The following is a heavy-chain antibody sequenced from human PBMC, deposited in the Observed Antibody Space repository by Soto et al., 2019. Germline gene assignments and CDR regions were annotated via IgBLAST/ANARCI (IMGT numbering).Heavy chain of an antibody. V-gene: IGHV1-18*01. CDR2: ITPYNGKT. CDR3: ARDTSHYFDH. Sequence: EASSEVSCKASGYTFITYGVTWVRQAPGQGLEWMGWITPYNGKTHYAQKFQDGVTMTTDTAATPAYMELRSLTSDDSAMYFCARDTSHYFDHWGQGILVTVSS. J-gene: IGHJ4*02. D-gene: IGHD2-2*01. CDR1: GYTFITYG.